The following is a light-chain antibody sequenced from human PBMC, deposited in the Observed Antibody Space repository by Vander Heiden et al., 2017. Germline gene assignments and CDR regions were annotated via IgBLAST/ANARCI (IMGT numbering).Light chain of an antibody. CDR1: RSDIGIKS. CDR3: ATWDDSRNDWV. CDR2: LDD. J-gene: IGLJ3*02. V-gene: IGLV1-44*01. Sequence: QSVLTQQPSASRTPGQRVTISCSGSRSDIGIKSVDWYQQFPGTPPKLLNSLDDKRLAGVRGRFSGSKSGSTATLAISGIQSEDEDEYYCATWDDSRNDWVFGGGTKLTVL.